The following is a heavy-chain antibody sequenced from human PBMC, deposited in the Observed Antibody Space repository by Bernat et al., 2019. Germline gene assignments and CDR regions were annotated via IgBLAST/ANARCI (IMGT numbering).Heavy chain of an antibody. D-gene: IGHD3-10*01. CDR2: ISGSGGST. CDR1: GFTFSSYA. J-gene: IGHJ5*02. CDR3: AKVGYYGSGSYYNQRNWFDP. Sequence: EVQLLESGGGLVQPGGSLRLSCAASGFTFSSYAMSWVRQAPGKGLAWVSAISGSGGSTYYADSVKGRFTSSRDNSKNTLYLQMNSLRAEDTAVYYCAKVGYYGSGSYYNQRNWFDPWGQGTLVTVSS. V-gene: IGHV3-23*01.